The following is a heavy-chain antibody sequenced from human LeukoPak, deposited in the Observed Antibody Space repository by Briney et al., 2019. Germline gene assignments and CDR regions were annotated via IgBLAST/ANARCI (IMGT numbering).Heavy chain of an antibody. Sequence: NPSETLSLTCAVYGVSFSGYYWSWIRQPPGKGLEWIGEINHSGSTNYNPSLKSRVTISVDTSKNQFSLKLSSVTAADTAVYYCARFTGLPFDYWGQGTLVTVSS. J-gene: IGHJ4*02. CDR2: INHSGST. CDR1: GVSFSGYY. D-gene: IGHD3-16*01. V-gene: IGHV4-34*01. CDR3: ARFTGLPFDY.